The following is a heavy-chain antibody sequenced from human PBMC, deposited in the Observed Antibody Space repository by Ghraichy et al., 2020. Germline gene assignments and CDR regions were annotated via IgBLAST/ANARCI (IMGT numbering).Heavy chain of an antibody. J-gene: IGHJ3*02. Sequence: SETLSLTCTVSGGSISSYYWSWIRQPPGKGLEWIGYIYYSGSTNYNPSLKSRVTISVDTSKNQFSLKLSSVTAADTAVYYCARDRVDIVAGHAFDIWGQGTMVTVSS. CDR2: IYYSGST. D-gene: IGHD5-12*01. CDR1: GGSISSYY. CDR3: ARDRVDIVAGHAFDI. V-gene: IGHV4-59*01.